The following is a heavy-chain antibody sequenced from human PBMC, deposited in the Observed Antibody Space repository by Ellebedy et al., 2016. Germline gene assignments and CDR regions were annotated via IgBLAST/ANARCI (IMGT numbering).Heavy chain of an antibody. CDR1: GGSISSYY. Sequence: SETLSLTXTVSGGSISSYYWSWIRQPPGKGLEWIGYIYYSGSTNYNPSLKSRVTISVDTSKNQFSLKLSSVTAADTAVYYCARGTPARRNPDAFDIWGQGTMVTVSS. D-gene: IGHD6-6*01. J-gene: IGHJ3*02. CDR3: ARGTPARRNPDAFDI. CDR2: IYYSGST. V-gene: IGHV4-59*01.